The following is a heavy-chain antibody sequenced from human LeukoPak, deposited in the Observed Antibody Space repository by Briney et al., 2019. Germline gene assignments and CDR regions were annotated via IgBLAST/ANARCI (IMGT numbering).Heavy chain of an antibody. Sequence: PSETLSLTCTVSGDSFTKYYWNWIRQAPGKGLEWIGYVSGSGSTKYNPSLKSRVSMSADTSKNQLSLQLTSLSAADTAVYYCVRARGYFVPDSWDPGTLVTVSS. CDR2: VSGSGST. CDR1: GDSFTKYY. V-gene: IGHV4-59*01. CDR3: VRARGYFVPDS. J-gene: IGHJ4*02. D-gene: IGHD3-22*01.